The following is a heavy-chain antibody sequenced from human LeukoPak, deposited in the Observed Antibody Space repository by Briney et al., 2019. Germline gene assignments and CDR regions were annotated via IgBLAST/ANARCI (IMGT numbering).Heavy chain of an antibody. J-gene: IGHJ4*02. D-gene: IGHD6-19*01. CDR1: GFTFSSYG. CDR3: AKGLRGEQWLVRRGSTSDY. Sequence: GRSLRLSCAASGFTFSSYGMHWVRQAPGKGLEGVAVIWYEGSNKYYADSVKGRFTISRDNSKNALYLQMNSLRAEDTAVYYCAKGLRGEQWLVRRGSTSDYWGQGTLVTVSS. CDR2: IWYEGSNK. V-gene: IGHV3-33*06.